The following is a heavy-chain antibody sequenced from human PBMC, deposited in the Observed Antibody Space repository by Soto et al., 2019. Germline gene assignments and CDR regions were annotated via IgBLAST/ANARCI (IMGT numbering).Heavy chain of an antibody. Sequence: QLQLQESGPGLVKPSETLSLTCSVSGDSINSDNYYWGWIRQPPGKGLEWIGSIYYRGNTYYNPSLQTRVTISLDKSKSQFSLKLTSVTAADSAVYFCARLEGLATISYYFDYWGQGTLVTVSS. D-gene: IGHD3-3*01. V-gene: IGHV4-39*01. CDR1: GDSINSDNYY. CDR2: IYYRGNT. CDR3: ARLEGLATISYYFDY. J-gene: IGHJ4*02.